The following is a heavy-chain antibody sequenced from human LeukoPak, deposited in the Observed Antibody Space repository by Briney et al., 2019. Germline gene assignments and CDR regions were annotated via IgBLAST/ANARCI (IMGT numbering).Heavy chain of an antibody. D-gene: IGHD1-1*01. Sequence: GGSLRLSCAASGFVFSNFGMTWVRQAPGKGLEWVSTTSAGGEDKHYADSVKGRFTISRDNSKSTLFLQMNSLRAEDSAVFYCAKRSGYTTGWFFDFWGQGTLVTVSS. V-gene: IGHV3-23*01. J-gene: IGHJ4*02. CDR1: GFVFSNFG. CDR3: AKRSGYTTGWFFDF. CDR2: TSAGGEDK.